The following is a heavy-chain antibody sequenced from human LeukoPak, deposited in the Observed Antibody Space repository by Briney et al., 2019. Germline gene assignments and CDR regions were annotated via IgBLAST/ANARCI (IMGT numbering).Heavy chain of an antibody. CDR3: ARGSGCSSSSCHAGEFDY. Sequence: SETLPLTCTVSGDSISSYSWNWIRQPAGEGLEWIGHIFNSGSANYNPSLESRVTMSVDTSKNQFSLNLTSVTAADTAVYYCARGSGCSSSSCHAGEFDYWGQGTLVTVSS. CDR2: IFNSGSA. V-gene: IGHV4-4*07. D-gene: IGHD2-2*01. J-gene: IGHJ4*02. CDR1: GDSISSYS.